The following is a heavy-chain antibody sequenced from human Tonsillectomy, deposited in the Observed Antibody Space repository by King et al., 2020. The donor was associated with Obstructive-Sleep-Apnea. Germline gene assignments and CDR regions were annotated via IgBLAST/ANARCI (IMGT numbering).Heavy chain of an antibody. V-gene: IGHV4-34*01. J-gene: IGHJ4*02. D-gene: IGHD3-3*01. CDR1: GGSFSGYY. Sequence: VQLQQWGAGLLKPSETLSLTCAVYGGSFSGYYWSWIRQPPGKGLEWIGEINHSGSTNYNPSLKSRVTISVDTSKNQFSLKLSSVTAADTAVYYCARFGSGYGTYYFDYWGQGTLVTVSS. CDR2: INHSGST. CDR3: ARFGSGYGTYYFDY.